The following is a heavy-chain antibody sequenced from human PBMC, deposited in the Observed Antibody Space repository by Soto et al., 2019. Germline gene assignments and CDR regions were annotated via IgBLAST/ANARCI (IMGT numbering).Heavy chain of an antibody. D-gene: IGHD2-15*01. V-gene: IGHV1-18*01. Sequence: ASVKVSCKASGYTFTSYGISWVRQAPGQGLEWMGWISAYNGNTNYAQKLQGRVTMTTDTSTSKAYMELRGLRSDDTAVYYCARVVVVAATRNWFDPWGQGTLVTVSS. CDR3: ARVVVVAATRNWFDP. J-gene: IGHJ5*02. CDR2: ISAYNGNT. CDR1: GYTFTSYG.